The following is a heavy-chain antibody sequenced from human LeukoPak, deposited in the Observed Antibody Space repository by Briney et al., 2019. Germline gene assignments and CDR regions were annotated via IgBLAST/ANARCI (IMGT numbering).Heavy chain of an antibody. Sequence: GGSLRLSCAASGFTFSSYAMSWVRQAPGKGLEWVSAISGSGGSTYYADSVKGRFTISRDNSKNTLYLQMNSLRAEDTAVYYCAKDSSGYAGCSGGSCYPHAFDYWGQGILVTVSS. CDR2: ISGSGGST. CDR3: AKDSSGYAGCSGGSCYPHAFDY. J-gene: IGHJ4*02. V-gene: IGHV3-23*01. D-gene: IGHD2-15*01. CDR1: GFTFSSYA.